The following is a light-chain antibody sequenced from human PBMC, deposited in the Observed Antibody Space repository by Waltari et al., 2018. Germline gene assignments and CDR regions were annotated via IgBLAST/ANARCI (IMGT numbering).Light chain of an antibody. CDR1: QSLVFSDGYTH. J-gene: IGKJ2*01. V-gene: IGKV2-30*01. Sequence: DAVLTQSPLSLPVTLGQPASISCRSSQSLVFSDGYTHLNWFPQRPGQSPRRLSYKVSDRDSGVTDRFSGSGAGTDFTRKISRVEAEDVGVYYCMQGTHWPYTFGQGTKLEIK. CDR3: MQGTHWPYT. CDR2: KVS.